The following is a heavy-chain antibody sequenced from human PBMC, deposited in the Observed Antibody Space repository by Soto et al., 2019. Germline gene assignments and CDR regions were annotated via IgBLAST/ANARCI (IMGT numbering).Heavy chain of an antibody. Sequence: GGSLRLSCAASGFTFSSYSINWVRQAPGKGLEWVSSISSSSSYIYYADSVKGRFTISRDNAKNSLYLQMNSLRAEDTAVYYCARVALYSSDIDYWGQGTLVTVSS. V-gene: IGHV3-21*01. CDR3: ARVALYSSDIDY. CDR1: GFTFSSYS. CDR2: ISSSSSYI. D-gene: IGHD6-19*01. J-gene: IGHJ4*02.